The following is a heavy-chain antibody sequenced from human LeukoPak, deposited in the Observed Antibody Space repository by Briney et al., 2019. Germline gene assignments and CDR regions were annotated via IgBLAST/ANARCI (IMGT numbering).Heavy chain of an antibody. J-gene: IGHJ4*02. V-gene: IGHV1-2*02. CDR2: INPNSGGT. CDR1: GYTFTGYY. D-gene: IGHD3-22*01. CDR3: ARGAHYHDSSDGYDY. Sequence: ASVTVSFTSSGYTFTGYYMHWVRQAPGQGLEWMGWINPNSGGTNYAQKFQGRVTMTRDTSIIVYMDLSRLRSDDTAVYYCARGAHYHDSSDGYDYWGQGTLVTVSS.